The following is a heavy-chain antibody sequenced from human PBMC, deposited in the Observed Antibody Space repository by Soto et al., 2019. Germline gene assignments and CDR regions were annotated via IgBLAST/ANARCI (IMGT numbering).Heavy chain of an antibody. V-gene: IGHV4-31*03. CDR3: ARASRIAAAGIHFDY. CDR2: IYYSGST. Sequence: SETMSLTCTVSGGSISSGGYYWSWIRQHPGKGLEWIGYIYYSGSTYYNPSLKSRVTISVDTSKNQFSLKLSSVTAADTAVYYCARASRIAAAGIHFDYWGQGTLVTVSS. D-gene: IGHD6-13*01. CDR1: GGSISSGGYY. J-gene: IGHJ4*02.